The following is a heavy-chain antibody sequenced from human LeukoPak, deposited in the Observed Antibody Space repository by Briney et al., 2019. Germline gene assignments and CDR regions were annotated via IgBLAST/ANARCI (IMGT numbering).Heavy chain of an antibody. V-gene: IGHV4-59*01. J-gene: IGHJ4*02. Sequence: SETLSLTCTVSGGSISSYYWSWIRQPPGKGLEWIEYIYYSGSTNYNPSLKSRLTISVDVSKNQFSLKLSSVTAADTAVYYCARVIGSSWYGVDFWGQGTLVTVSS. CDR2: IYYSGST. CDR1: GGSISSYY. D-gene: IGHD6-13*01. CDR3: ARVIGSSWYGVDF.